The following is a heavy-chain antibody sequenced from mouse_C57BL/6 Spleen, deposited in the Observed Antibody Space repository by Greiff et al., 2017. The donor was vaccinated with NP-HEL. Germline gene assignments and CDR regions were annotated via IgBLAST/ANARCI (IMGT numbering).Heavy chain of an antibody. J-gene: IGHJ2*01. V-gene: IGHV1-5*01. CDR2: IYPGNRDT. D-gene: IGHD1-1*01. CDR3: TPITGTVAHYFDY. Sequence: EVQLQQSGTVLARPGASVKMSCKTSGYTFTNYWMHWVKQRPGQGLEWIGAIYPGNRDTSYNQKFKGKAKRTAVTSASTAYMELSSLTNEDSAVYYCTPITGTVAHYFDYWGQGTTLTVSS. CDR1: GYTFTNYW.